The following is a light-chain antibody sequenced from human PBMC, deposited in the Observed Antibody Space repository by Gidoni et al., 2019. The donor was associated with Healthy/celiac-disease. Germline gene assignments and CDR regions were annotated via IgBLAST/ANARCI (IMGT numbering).Light chain of an antibody. V-gene: IGKV1-39*01. CDR1: QDISNY. CDR2: AAS. CDR3: QQSYSTPYT. J-gene: IGKJ2*01. Sequence: IHVTPSPSSLSASVGDRVTITCQASQDISNYLNWYQQKPGKAPKLLIYAASNLQSGVPSRFSGSGSGTDFTLTISSLQPEDIATYYCQQSYSTPYTFGQGTKLEIK.